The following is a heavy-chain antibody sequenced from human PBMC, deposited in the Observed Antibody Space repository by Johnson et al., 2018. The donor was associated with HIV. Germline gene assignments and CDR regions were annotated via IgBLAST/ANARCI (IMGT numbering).Heavy chain of an antibody. V-gene: IGHV3-9*01. CDR1: GFTFDDYA. CDR3: AKDYREAKAFDI. J-gene: IGHJ3*02. D-gene: IGHD1-26*01. Sequence: VLLVESGGGLVQPGRSLRLSCAASGFTFDDYAMHWVRQAPGKGLEWVSGISWNSGSIGYADSVKGRFTISRDNAKNSLYLQMNSLRAEDTALYYCAKDYREAKAFDIWGQGTMVTVSS. CDR2: ISWNSGSI.